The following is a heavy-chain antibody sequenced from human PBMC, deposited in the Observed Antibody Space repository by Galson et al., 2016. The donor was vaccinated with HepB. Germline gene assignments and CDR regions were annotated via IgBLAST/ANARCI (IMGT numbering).Heavy chain of an antibody. V-gene: IGHV3-7*01. CDR2: IKQDGREK. Sequence: SLRLSCAASGFFFGDYWMSWVRQAPGKGLEWVANIKQDGREKYYVDSVKGRFTISRDNAKKSLYLQMNNLRSEDTAVYYCARDLPYIIIVPAAMDSWGQGTLVTVSS. D-gene: IGHD2-2*01. CDR3: ARDLPYIIIVPAAMDS. CDR1: GFFFGDYW. J-gene: IGHJ4*02.